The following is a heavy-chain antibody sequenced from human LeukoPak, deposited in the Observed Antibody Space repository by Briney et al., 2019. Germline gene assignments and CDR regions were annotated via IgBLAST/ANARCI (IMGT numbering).Heavy chain of an antibody. D-gene: IGHD1-26*01. CDR2: LAQDGVIK. J-gene: IGHJ4*03. CDR1: GFTLNSCH. V-gene: IGHV3-30*09. Sequence: GGPLSLPRAACGFTLNSCHMHCVRQAPGRGLEWVAVLAQDGVIKYNTKSVKGRFVISRDNSRNMLYLHMNSLTTEDTAVYYCARDPLVGSTDYFENRGQGTLVIVSS. CDR3: ARDPLVGSTDYFEN.